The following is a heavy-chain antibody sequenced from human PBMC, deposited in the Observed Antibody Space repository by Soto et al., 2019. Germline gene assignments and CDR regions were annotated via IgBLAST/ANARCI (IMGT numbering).Heavy chain of an antibody. Sequence: SETLSLTCTVSGGSISSYYWSWIRQPAGKGLEWIGRIYASGSTNYSPSLKSRVTMSLDTSKNQFLLKLSSLTAADTAVYYCARDCSTSSCYNAGSYYYYGMDVWGQGTTVTAP. D-gene: IGHD2-2*01. CDR2: IYASGST. CDR1: GGSISSYY. V-gene: IGHV4-4*07. CDR3: ARDCSTSSCYNAGSYYYYGMDV. J-gene: IGHJ6*02.